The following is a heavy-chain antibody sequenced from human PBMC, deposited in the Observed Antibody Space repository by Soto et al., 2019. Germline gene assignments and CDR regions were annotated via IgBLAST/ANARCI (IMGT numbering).Heavy chain of an antibody. CDR2: ISGSGGST. J-gene: IGHJ4*02. V-gene: IGHV3-23*01. CDR3: AKFWFGEQYYFDY. Sequence: GGSLRLSCAASGFTFTSYAMSGVRQAPGKGLEWVSAISGSGGSTYYADSVKGRFTISRDNSKNTLYLQMNSLRAEDTAVYYCAKFWFGEQYYFDYWGQGTLVTVSS. D-gene: IGHD3-10*01. CDR1: GFTFTSYA.